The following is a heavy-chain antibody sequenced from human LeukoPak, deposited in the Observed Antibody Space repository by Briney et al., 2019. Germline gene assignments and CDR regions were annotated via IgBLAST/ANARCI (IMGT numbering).Heavy chain of an antibody. Sequence: PSGTLSLTCTVSGGSISSSNWWSWVRQPPGKGLEWIGEIYHSGSTNYNSSLKSRVTISVDKSKNQFSLKLSSVTAADTAVYYCARDALHYYDSSGPPSYFDLWGRGTLVTVSS. J-gene: IGHJ2*01. CDR1: GGSISSSNW. V-gene: IGHV4-4*02. CDR2: IYHSGST. D-gene: IGHD3-22*01. CDR3: ARDALHYYDSSGPPSYFDL.